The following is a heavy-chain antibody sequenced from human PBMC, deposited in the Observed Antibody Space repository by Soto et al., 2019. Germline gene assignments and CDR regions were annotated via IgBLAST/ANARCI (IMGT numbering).Heavy chain of an antibody. J-gene: IGHJ6*02. Sequence: GGSLRLSCAASGFTFSSYSMNWVRQAPGKGLEWVSSISSSSSYIYYADSVKGRFTISRDNAKNSLYLQMNSLRAEDTAVYYCARVSTAYYYGMDVWGQGTTVTVSS. CDR2: ISSSSSYI. V-gene: IGHV3-21*01. CDR3: ARVSTAYYYGMDV. CDR1: GFTFSSYS.